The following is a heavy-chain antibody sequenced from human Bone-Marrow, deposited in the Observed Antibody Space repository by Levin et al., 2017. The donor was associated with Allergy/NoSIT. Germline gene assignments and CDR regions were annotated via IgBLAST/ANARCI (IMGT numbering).Heavy chain of an antibody. J-gene: IGHJ4*02. Sequence: SCAASGFNFNTYAMHWVRQAPGKGLEWVAVISYDGSEQHYADSVKGRFIVSRDNSQNTLYLQMTRLTPGDTALYYCARAPAQFDYWGQGTPVTVSS. CDR1: GFNFNTYA. CDR3: ARAPAQFDY. CDR2: ISYDGSEQ. V-gene: IGHV3-30*04.